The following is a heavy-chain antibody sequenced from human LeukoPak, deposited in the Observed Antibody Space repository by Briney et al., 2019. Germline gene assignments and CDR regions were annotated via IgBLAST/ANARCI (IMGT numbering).Heavy chain of an antibody. V-gene: IGHV4-59*01. CDR2: IYYSGST. Sequence: SETLSLTCTVSGGSISSYYWSWIRQPPGKGLEWIGYIYYSGSTNYNPPLKSRVTISVDTSKNQFSLKLSSVTAADTAVYYCARVTTYYYDSSGYYRPIGYFDLWGRGTLVTVSS. D-gene: IGHD3-22*01. J-gene: IGHJ2*01. CDR1: GGSISSYY. CDR3: ARVTTYYYDSSGYYRPIGYFDL.